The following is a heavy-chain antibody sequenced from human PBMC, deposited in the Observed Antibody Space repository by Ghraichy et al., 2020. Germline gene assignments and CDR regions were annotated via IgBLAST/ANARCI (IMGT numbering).Heavy chain of an antibody. D-gene: IGHD5-24*01. CDR2: ISSSSSTI. Sequence: GSLRLSCAASGFTFSSYSMNWVRQAPGKGLEWVSYISSSSSTIYYADSVKCRFTISRDNAKNSLYLQMNSLRDEDTAVYYCARSSRDGYNYHDYWGQGTLVTVSS. CDR1: GFTFSSYS. J-gene: IGHJ4*02. CDR3: ARSSRDGYNYHDY. V-gene: IGHV3-48*02.